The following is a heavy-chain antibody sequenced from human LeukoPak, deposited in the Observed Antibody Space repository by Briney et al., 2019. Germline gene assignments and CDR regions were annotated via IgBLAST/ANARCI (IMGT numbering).Heavy chain of an antibody. J-gene: IGHJ4*02. CDR1: GFIFSSYS. CDR2: ISSSSSYI. Sequence: TGGSLRLSCAASGFIFSSYSMNWVRQAPGKGLEWVSSISSSSSYIYYADSVKGRFTISRDNAKNSLYLQMNSLRAEDTAVYYCAREGYYYDSSGHDRGGFDYWGQGTLVTVSS. V-gene: IGHV3-21*01. D-gene: IGHD3-22*01. CDR3: AREGYYYDSSGHDRGGFDY.